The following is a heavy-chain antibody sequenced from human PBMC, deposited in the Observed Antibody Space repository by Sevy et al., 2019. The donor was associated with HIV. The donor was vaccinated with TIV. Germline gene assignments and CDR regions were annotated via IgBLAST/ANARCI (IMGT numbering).Heavy chain of an antibody. J-gene: IGHJ5*02. CDR1: GFTFSSYT. Sequence: GGSLRLSCAASGFTFSSYTMNWVRQAPGKGLEWISYISSSGSTIYYADPVKGRFTISRDNAKNSLYLQMNSLRDGDTAVYYCARDDLGYCTTTGCWGWFDPRGQGTLVTVSS. CDR2: ISSSGSTI. D-gene: IGHD2-2*01. CDR3: ARDDLGYCTTTGCWGWFDP. V-gene: IGHV3-48*02.